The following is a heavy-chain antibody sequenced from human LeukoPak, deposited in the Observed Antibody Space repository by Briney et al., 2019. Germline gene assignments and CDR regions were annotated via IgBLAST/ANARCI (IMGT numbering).Heavy chain of an antibody. D-gene: IGHD2/OR15-2a*01. CDR1: GNTFTDLS. CDR2: FDPEDVET. CDR3: ATDFYRGRQFDY. V-gene: IGHV1-24*01. J-gene: IGHJ4*02. Sequence: GASVKLSCTVSGNTFTDLSMNWVRQAPGKGLEWMGGFDPEDVETIYAQKFQGRVTMTEDTSTATAYMDLSSLRPDDTAVYYCATDFYRGRQFDYWGQGTLVTVSS.